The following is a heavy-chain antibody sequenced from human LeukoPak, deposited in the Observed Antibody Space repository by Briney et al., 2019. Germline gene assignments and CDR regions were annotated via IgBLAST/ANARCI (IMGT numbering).Heavy chain of an antibody. D-gene: IGHD1-26*01. J-gene: IGHJ4*02. CDR1: GGSVSRGGYY. CDR2: TSYSEGT. Sequence: PSETLSLTCTVSGGSVSRGGYYWNWIRQHPGKGLEWIGITSYSEGTYYNPSLMSRITISVDRPQNQFSLKMRDVTAADTAVYFCATADWESFYFDSWGQGALVAVSS. CDR3: ATADWESFYFDS. V-gene: IGHV4-31*03.